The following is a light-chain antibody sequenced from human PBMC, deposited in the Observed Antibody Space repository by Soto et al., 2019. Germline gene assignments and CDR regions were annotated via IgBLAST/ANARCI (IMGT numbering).Light chain of an antibody. CDR3: QSYDNNLVV. V-gene: IGLV1-40*01. CDR2: GNI. Sequence: QSVLTQPPSVYGAPGQRVTISCTGSSSNIGAGYDVHWYRQLPGTAPTVLIYGNINRPSGVPDRFSASKSGTSASLALTGLQAEDEADYYCQSYDNNLVVFGGGTKVTVL. J-gene: IGLJ2*01. CDR1: SSNIGAGYD.